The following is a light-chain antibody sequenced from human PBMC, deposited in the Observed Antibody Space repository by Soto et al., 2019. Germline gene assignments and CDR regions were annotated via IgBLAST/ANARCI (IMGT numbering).Light chain of an antibody. CDR2: GAS. V-gene: IGKV3-20*01. CDR1: QSVSSAY. CDR3: QQYSRSPPWT. J-gene: IGKJ1*01. Sequence: DIVLTQSPGTLSLSPGERATLSCRASQSVSSAYLSWYQQNPGQATRLLFDGASTSATGIPDLCSGSGSGTFFTLIINRLEPEYVVVYYCQQYSRSPPWTFGQGTKVEIK.